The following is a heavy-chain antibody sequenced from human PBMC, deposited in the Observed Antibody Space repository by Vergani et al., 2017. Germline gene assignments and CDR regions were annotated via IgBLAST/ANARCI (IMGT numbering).Heavy chain of an antibody. V-gene: IGHV1-18*04. CDR2: ISAYNGNT. CDR3: ARDPDIVVVPAAPYYYYYYGMDV. CDR1: GYTFTSYG. Sequence: QVQLVQSGAEVKKPGASVKVSCKASGYTFTSYGISWVRQAPGQGLDWMGWISAYNGNTNYAQKLQGRVTMTTDTSTSTDYMELRRLSSDDTAVYYCARDPDIVVVPAAPYYYYYYGMDVWGQGTTVTVSS. J-gene: IGHJ6*02. D-gene: IGHD2-2*01.